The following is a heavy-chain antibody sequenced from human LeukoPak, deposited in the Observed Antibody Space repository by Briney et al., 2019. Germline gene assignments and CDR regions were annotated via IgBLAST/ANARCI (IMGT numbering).Heavy chain of an antibody. Sequence: GGSLRLSCAASGFTFSSYGMNWVRQAPGKGLEWVSYISSSGSTIYYADSVKGRFTISRDNAKNSLYLQMNSLRAEDTAVYYCARAVGRSYYDSSGYRFDYWGQGTLVTVSS. D-gene: IGHD3-22*01. CDR3: ARAVGRSYYDSSGYRFDY. J-gene: IGHJ4*02. CDR1: GFTFSSYG. V-gene: IGHV3-48*03. CDR2: ISSSGSTI.